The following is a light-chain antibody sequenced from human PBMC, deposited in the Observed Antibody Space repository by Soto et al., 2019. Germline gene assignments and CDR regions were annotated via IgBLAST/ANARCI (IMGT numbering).Light chain of an antibody. Sequence: IAVTKSPATLSAPPGDRATLSCRASQPVNNNLAWYQQKPGQAPRLLIYGVSTRATGISARFSGGGSVTEFTLTISSLQSEDFAVYYCQQRSNCHFGQGTRLEIK. CDR1: QPVNNN. V-gene: IGKV3-15*01. J-gene: IGKJ5*01. CDR2: GVS. CDR3: QQRSNCH.